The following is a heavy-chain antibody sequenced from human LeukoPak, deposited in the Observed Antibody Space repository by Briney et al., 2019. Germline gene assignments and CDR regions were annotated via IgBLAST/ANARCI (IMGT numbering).Heavy chain of an antibody. Sequence: SETLCLTCTVSGGSISSYYWSWIRQPPGKVLERIGYIYYSGSTNYNPFLKSRVTISVDTSKNQFSLKLSSVTAADTAVYYCARDVRWLQRTGDYYYYMDVWGKGTTVTVSS. V-gene: IGHV4-59*01. CDR2: IYYSGST. J-gene: IGHJ6*03. CDR1: GGSISSYY. D-gene: IGHD5-24*01. CDR3: ARDVRWLQRTGDYYYYMDV.